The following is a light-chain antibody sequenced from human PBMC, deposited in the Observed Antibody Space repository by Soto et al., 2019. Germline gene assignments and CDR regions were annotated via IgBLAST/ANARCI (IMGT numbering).Light chain of an antibody. CDR2: NVS. J-gene: IGKJ5*01. CDR1: QSGRSF. V-gene: IGKV3-15*01. CDR3: QQYNNWPPT. Sequence: EIVMTQSPATLSVSPGERATLSCRARQSGRSFLGWYQQKPGQAPRLLIYNVSTTATGIPARFSGSGSGTEFTLTISSRQSEDFAVYYCQQYNNWPPTFGQGTRLEIK.